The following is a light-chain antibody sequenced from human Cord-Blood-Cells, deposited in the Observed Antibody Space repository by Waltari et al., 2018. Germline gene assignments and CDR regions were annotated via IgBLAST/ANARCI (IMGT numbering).Light chain of an antibody. J-gene: IGLJ3*02. CDR1: SGINVGTYS. CDR2: YKSDSVK. V-gene: IGLV5-45*01. CDR3: MIWHSSAWV. Sequence: QAVLTQPASLSASPGASASLTCTLRSGINVGTYSICWNQQKPGSPPQYLPRYKSDSVKQQGSGVPSRFSGSKDASANAGILLSSGLQSEDEADYYCMIWHSSAWVFGGGTKLTVL.